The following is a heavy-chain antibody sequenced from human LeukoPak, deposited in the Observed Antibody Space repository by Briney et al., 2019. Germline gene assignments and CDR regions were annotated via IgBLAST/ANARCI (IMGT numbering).Heavy chain of an antibody. V-gene: IGHV1-18*01. CDR3: ARERPYYYDSSGYYFQFDY. CDR1: GYTFTSYG. D-gene: IGHD3-22*01. Sequence: ASVKVSCKASGYTFTSYGISWVRQAPGQGLEWMGWISAYNGNTNYAQKLQGRVTMTTDTSTSTAYMELRSLRSDDTAVYYCARERPYYYDSSGYYFQFDYWGQGTLVTVSS. CDR2: ISAYNGNT. J-gene: IGHJ4*02.